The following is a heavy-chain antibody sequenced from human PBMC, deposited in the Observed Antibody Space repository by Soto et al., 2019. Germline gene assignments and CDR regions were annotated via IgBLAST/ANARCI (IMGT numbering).Heavy chain of an antibody. D-gene: IGHD4-17*01. V-gene: IGHV4-34*01. J-gene: IGHJ6*02. CDR2: INHTGNT. Sequence: ETLSLSCAVYGGSFRNYYWSWIRQPPGKGLEWIGEINHTGNTNYNPSLKSRVTTSVDTSKKQFSLKLTSVTAADTAVYYCARVTRGDYLLTFSLRGMDVWGQGTPVTVSS. CDR1: GGSFRNYY. CDR3: ARVTRGDYLLTFSLRGMDV.